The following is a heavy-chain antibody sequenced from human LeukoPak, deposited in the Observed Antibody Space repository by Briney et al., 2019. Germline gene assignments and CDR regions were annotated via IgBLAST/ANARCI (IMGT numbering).Heavy chain of an antibody. V-gene: IGHV4-34*01. CDR2: INHSGST. J-gene: IGHJ5*02. CDR3: ARDSGTTGEVKFDP. CDR1: SESFSGYF. D-gene: IGHD3-10*01. Sequence: SETLSLTCAIYSESFSGYFWSWIRQPPGKGLEWIGEINHSGSTNYNPSLKSRVTISVDTSKNQFSLKLSSVTAADTAVYYCARDSGTTGEVKFDPWGQGTLVTVSS.